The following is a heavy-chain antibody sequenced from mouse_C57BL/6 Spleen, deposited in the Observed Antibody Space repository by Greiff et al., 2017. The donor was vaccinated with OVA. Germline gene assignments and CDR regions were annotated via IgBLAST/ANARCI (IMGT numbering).Heavy chain of an antibody. CDR2: IYPGSGST. CDR1: GYTFTSYW. Sequence: VQLQQPGAELVKPGASVKMSCKASGYTFTSYWITWVKQRPGQGLEWIGDIYPGSGSTNYNEKFKSKATLTVDTPSSTAYMQLSSLTSEDSAVYYCARRYDYDEAWFAYWGQGTLVTVSA. V-gene: IGHV1-55*01. CDR3: ARRYDYDEAWFAY. J-gene: IGHJ3*01. D-gene: IGHD2-4*01.